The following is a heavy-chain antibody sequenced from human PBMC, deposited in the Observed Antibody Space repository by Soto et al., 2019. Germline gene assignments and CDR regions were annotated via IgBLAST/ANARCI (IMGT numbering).Heavy chain of an antibody. J-gene: IGHJ6*02. CDR3: ARDCGHGYGMDV. CDR1: GFTFRNYN. CDR2: ISGASGTI. V-gene: IGHV3-48*01. Sequence: EVQLVESGGGLVQPGGSLRLSCAASGFTFRNYNMNWVRQAPGKGLEWLSYISGASGTIYYADSVQGRFTISRDNAKNSLYLKMNSLRAEDTAMYYCARDCGHGYGMDVWGQGTTVTVSS.